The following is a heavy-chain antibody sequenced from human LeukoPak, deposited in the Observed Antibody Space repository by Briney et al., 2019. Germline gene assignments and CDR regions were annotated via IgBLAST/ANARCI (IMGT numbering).Heavy chain of an antibody. V-gene: IGHV3-30-3*01. J-gene: IGHJ5*02. D-gene: IGHD3-3*01. CDR2: IPYDGSNK. CDR3: ARDLRYDFWSGPHNWFDP. Sequence: GGSLRLSCAASGFTFSSYAMHWVRQAPGKGLEWVAVIPYDGSNKYYADSVKGRFTISRDNSKNTPYLQMNSLRAEDTAVYYCARDLRYDFWSGPHNWFDPWGQGTLVTVSS. CDR1: GFTFSSYA.